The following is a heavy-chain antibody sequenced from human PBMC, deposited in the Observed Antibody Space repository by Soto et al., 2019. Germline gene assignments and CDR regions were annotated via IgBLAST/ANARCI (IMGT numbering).Heavy chain of an antibody. CDR3: RGSGSYYGNFDY. CDR1: GYSISISNW. J-gene: IGHJ4*02. D-gene: IGHD3-10*01. CDR2: IYYSGST. Sequence: SDTLSLTCAVSGYSISISNWWGWIRQPPGKGLEWIGYIYYSGSTYYNPSLKSRVTMSVDTSKNQFPLKLSSVTAVDTAVYYCRGSGSYYGNFDYWGQGTLVTV. V-gene: IGHV4-28*01.